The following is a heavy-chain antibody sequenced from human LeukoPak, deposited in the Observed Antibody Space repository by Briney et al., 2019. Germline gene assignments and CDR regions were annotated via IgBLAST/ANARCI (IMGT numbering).Heavy chain of an antibody. J-gene: IGHJ5*02. V-gene: IGHV4-34*01. CDR1: GGSFSGYY. CDR3: ARLSLTYYDILTGYRTGWFDP. CDR2: INHSGST. Sequence: SETLSRTCAVYGGSFSGYYWSWIRQPPGKGLEWIGEINHSGSTNYNPSLKSRVTISVDTSKNQFSLKLSSVTAADTAVYYCARLSLTYYDILTGYRTGWFDPWGQGTLVTVSS. D-gene: IGHD3-9*01.